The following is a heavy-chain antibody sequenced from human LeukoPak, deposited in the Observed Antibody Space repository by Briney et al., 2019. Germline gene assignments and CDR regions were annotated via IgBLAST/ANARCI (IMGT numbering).Heavy chain of an antibody. D-gene: IGHD4-17*01. CDR2: IHYSGIT. J-gene: IGHJ4*02. Sequence: TSETLSLTCTVSGGSISTNDYFWSWIRQSPEKGLEWIGYIHYSGITKSNPSLESRLTLSVDTSKNQLSLRLTSVTAADTAVYYCARAPLTTATSDYFDLWGLGALVTVSS. CDR1: GGSISTNDYF. V-gene: IGHV4-30-4*01. CDR3: ARAPLTTATSDYFDL.